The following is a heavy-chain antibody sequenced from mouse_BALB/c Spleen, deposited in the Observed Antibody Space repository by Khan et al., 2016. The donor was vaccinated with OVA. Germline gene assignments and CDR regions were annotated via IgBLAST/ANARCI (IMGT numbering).Heavy chain of an antibody. D-gene: IGHD2-14*01. Sequence: QVQLQQSGPGLVAPSQSLSFTCTVSGFSLSRYNIHWVRQPPGKGLEWLGMIWGGGGTDYNSTLKSRLSISKDNSKNQVVLKMNSLQTDDTAMYFCARAYYRYDGYYAMDYWGQGTSVTVSS. V-gene: IGHV2-6-4*01. CDR2: IWGGGGT. J-gene: IGHJ4*01. CDR1: GFSLSRYN. CDR3: ARAYYRYDGYYAMDY.